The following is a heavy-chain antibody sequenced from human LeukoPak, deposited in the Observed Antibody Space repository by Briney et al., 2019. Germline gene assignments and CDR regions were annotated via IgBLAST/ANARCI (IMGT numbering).Heavy chain of an antibody. CDR3: ARGVGYCSSIACSARGYYYYYMDV. Sequence: SETLSLTCTVSGGSISSYYWSWIRQPPGKGLEWIGYIYYSGSTNYNPSLKSRVTISVDTSKNQFSLKLSSVTAADTAVYYCARGVGYCSSIACSARGYYYYYMDVWGKGTTVTVSS. J-gene: IGHJ6*03. D-gene: IGHD2-2*01. CDR2: IYYSGST. V-gene: IGHV4-59*01. CDR1: GGSISSYY.